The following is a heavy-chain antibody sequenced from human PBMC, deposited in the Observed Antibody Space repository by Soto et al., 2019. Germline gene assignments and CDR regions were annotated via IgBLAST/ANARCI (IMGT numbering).Heavy chain of an antibody. V-gene: IGHV3-30*18. D-gene: IGHD5-12*01. J-gene: IGHJ4*02. CDR3: AKNPLDGYNLSARYFDY. CDR2: ISYDGSNK. Sequence: QVQLVESGGGVVQPGRSLRLSCAASGFTFSSYGMHWVRQAPGKGLEWVAVISYDGSNKYYADSVKGRFTISRDNSKNTLYLKMNSLRAEDTAVYYCAKNPLDGYNLSARYFDYWGQGTLVTVSS. CDR1: GFTFSSYG.